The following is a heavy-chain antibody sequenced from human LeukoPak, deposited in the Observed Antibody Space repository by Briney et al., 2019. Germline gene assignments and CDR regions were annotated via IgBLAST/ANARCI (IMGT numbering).Heavy chain of an antibody. Sequence: PSETLSLTCTVSGGSISSSIYFWGWIRQPPGKGLEWIGSIHYSGSTYHDPSLKSRVTVSLDTSKNQFSLKLSSVTAADTAVYFCARGFRGDNFDYWGQGTLVTVSS. CDR3: ARGFRGDNFDY. CDR2: IHYSGST. D-gene: IGHD7-27*01. J-gene: IGHJ4*02. CDR1: GGSISSSIYF. V-gene: IGHV4-39*01.